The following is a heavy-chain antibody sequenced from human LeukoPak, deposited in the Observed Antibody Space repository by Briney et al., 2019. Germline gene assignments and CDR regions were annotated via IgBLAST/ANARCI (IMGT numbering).Heavy chain of an antibody. J-gene: IGHJ4*02. CDR2: ISGGGGYT. Sequence: GGSLRLSCAASGFSFSSYAMNWVRQAPGKGLEWVSTISGGGGYTYYADSVKGRFTISRDSSKNALYLQMNSLRDEDTAVYYCAKGPSSGPPYYSDYWGQGTLVTVSS. V-gene: IGHV3-23*01. D-gene: IGHD5-12*01. CDR1: GFSFSSYA. CDR3: AKGPSSGPPYYSDY.